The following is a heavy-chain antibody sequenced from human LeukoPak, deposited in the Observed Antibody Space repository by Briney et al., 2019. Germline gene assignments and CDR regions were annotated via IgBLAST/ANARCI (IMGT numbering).Heavy chain of an antibody. CDR2: INHSGST. D-gene: IGHD6-13*01. CDR3: ARGQSIAAAGTIWFDP. Sequence: SETLSLTCAVYGGSFSGYYWSWIRQPPGKGLEWIGEINHSGSTNYNPSLKSRVTISVDTSKNQFSLKLSSVTAADTAVYYCARGQSIAAAGTIWFDPWGQGTLVTVSS. J-gene: IGHJ5*02. CDR1: GGSFSGYY. V-gene: IGHV4-34*01.